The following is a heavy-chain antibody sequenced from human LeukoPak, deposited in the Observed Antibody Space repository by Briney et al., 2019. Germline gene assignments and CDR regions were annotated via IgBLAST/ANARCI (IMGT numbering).Heavy chain of an antibody. CDR3: ARDNRWGDDYGDQVFDY. J-gene: IGHJ4*02. CDR1: GGTFSSYA. V-gene: IGHV1-69*04. D-gene: IGHD4-17*01. Sequence: SVKVSCKAPGGTFSSYAISWVRQAPGQGLEWMGRIIPILGIANYAQKFQGRVTITADKSTSTAYMELSSLRSEDTAVYYCARDNRWGDDYGDQVFDYWGQGTLVTVSS. CDR2: IIPILGIA.